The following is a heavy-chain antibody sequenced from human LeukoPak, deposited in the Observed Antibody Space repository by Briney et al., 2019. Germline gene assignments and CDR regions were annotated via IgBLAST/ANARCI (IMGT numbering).Heavy chain of an antibody. CDR2: IHYDGSNN. J-gene: IGHJ4*02. Sequence: GGFLRLSCAASGFTFSSYAMHWVRQAPGKGLEWVAFIHYDGSNNYYADSVKGRFTISRDNSKNTLYLQMNTLRADDTAVYYCAKDHGSSDWYYFDYWGQGTLVTVSS. V-gene: IGHV3-30*02. D-gene: IGHD6-13*01. CDR1: GFTFSSYA. CDR3: AKDHGSSDWYYFDY.